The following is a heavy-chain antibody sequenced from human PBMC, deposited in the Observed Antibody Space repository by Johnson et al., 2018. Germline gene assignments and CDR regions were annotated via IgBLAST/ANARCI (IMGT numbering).Heavy chain of an antibody. J-gene: IGHJ6*02. V-gene: IGHV3-15*01. CDR3: TTGALGV. CDR1: GFTLKNAW. Sequence: VQLVQSGGGLVNPGESLTLSCVASGFTLKNAWMAWVRQAPGKGLEWVGRIRTKADGGTAEHTAPVKGRFTVSRDDSKNTLSLQMNNLGIEDTAVYYFTTGALGVWGQGTTVTVSS. CDR2: IRTKADGGTA. D-gene: IGHD3-16*01.